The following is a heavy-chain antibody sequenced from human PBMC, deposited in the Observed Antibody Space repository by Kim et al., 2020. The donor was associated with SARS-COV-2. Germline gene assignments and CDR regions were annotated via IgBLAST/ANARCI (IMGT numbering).Heavy chain of an antibody. J-gene: IGHJ4*02. D-gene: IGHD3-10*01. CDR2: ISYDGSNK. Sequence: GGSLRLSCAASGFTFSSYGMHWVRQAPGKGLEWVAVISYDGSNKYYADSVKGRFTISRDNSKNTLYLQMNSLRAEDTAVYYCAKDLGRVRGLFDYWGQGTLVTVSS. V-gene: IGHV3-30*18. CDR1: GFTFSSYG. CDR3: AKDLGRVRGLFDY.